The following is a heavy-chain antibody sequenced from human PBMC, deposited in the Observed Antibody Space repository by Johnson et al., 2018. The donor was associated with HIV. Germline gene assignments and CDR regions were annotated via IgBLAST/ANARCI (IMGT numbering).Heavy chain of an antibody. J-gene: IGHJ3*02. CDR1: GFTFDDYG. V-gene: IGHV3-20*04. Sequence: VQLVESGGVVVQPGGSLRLSCAASGFTFDDYGMSWVRQAPGKGLEWVSSINWNGGSTGYADSVKGRFTISRDNAKNSLYLQMNSLRAEDTAVYYCATRDPTYRPGVFDIWGQGTMVTVSS. CDR2: INWNGGST. D-gene: IGHD2-8*01. CDR3: ATRDPTYRPGVFDI.